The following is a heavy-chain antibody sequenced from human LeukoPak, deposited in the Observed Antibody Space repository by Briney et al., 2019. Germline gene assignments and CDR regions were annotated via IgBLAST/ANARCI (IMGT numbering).Heavy chain of an antibody. D-gene: IGHD2-2*01. CDR1: GFTFSSYA. J-gene: IGHJ4*02. V-gene: IGHV3-49*04. CDR2: IRSKAYGGTT. Sequence: GGSLRLSCAASGFTFSSYAMSWVRQSPGKGLEWVGFIRSKAYGGTTEYAASVKGRFTISRDDSKSIAYLQMNSLKTEDTAVYYCTRGFVVVPAAIYWGQGTLVTVSS. CDR3: TRGFVVVPAAIY.